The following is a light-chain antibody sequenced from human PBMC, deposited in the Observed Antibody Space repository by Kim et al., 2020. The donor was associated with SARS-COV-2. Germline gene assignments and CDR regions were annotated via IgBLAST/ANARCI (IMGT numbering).Light chain of an antibody. Sequence: GDRVTITCRASQSISSYLNWYQQKPGKAPKLLIYAASSLQSGVQSRFSGSGSGTEFTLTISSLQPEDFATYYCQQSDSTPITFGQGNRLE. V-gene: IGKV1-39*01. J-gene: IGKJ5*01. CDR2: AAS. CDR3: QQSDSTPIT. CDR1: QSISSY.